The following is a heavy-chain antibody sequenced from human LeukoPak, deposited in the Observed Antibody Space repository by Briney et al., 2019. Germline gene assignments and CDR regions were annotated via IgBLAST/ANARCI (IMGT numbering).Heavy chain of an antibody. CDR2: IDSFGSSA. CDR1: GFTFSSYW. Sequence: GGSLRLSCAASGFTFSSYWMHWVRQAPGKGLVWVSRIDSFGSSAAYAESVKGRFTVSRDNAKNTLYLQMNSLRAEDTAVYYCAKEGDYCDSSGYCDWGQGTLVTVSS. J-gene: IGHJ4*02. V-gene: IGHV3-74*03. CDR3: AKEGDYCDSSGYCD. D-gene: IGHD3-22*01.